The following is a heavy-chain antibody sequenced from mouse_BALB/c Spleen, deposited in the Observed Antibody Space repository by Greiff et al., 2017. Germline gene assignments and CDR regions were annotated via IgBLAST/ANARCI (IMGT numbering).Heavy chain of an antibody. CDR1: GFTFSSYT. V-gene: IGHV5-6-4*01. CDR3: TRGGEYYAMDY. CDR2: ISSGGSYT. J-gene: IGHJ4*01. Sequence: EVQVVESGGGLVKPGGSLKLSCAASGFTFSSYTMSWVRQTPEKRLEWVATISSGGSYTYYPDSVKGRFTISRDNAKNTLYLQMSSLKSEDTAMYYCTRGGEYYAMDYWGQGTSVTVSS.